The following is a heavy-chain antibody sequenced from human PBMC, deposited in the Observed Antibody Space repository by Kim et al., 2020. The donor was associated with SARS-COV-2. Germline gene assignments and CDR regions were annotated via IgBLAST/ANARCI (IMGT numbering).Heavy chain of an antibody. CDR1: GFTFSSYA. CDR3: AKTRVYEAMAGKYSFDY. CDR2: ISGGGGST. D-gene: IGHD6-19*01. Sequence: GGSLRLSCAASGFTFSSYAMSWVRQAPGKGLQWVSAISGGGGSTYYADSVKGRFTISRDNSKNTLYLQMNSLRAEDTAVYYCAKTRVYEAMAGKYSFDYWGQGTLVTVSS. V-gene: IGHV3-23*01. J-gene: IGHJ4*02.